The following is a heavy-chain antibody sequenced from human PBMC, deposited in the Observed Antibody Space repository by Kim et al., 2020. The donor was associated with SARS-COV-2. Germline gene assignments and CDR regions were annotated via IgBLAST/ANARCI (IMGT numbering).Heavy chain of an antibody. CDR1: GGSISSGGYS. CDR3: ARGYGSGSPYGMDV. CDR2: ICYSGST. J-gene: IGHJ6*02. V-gene: IGHV4-30-2*01. Sequence: SETLSLTCAVSGGSISSGGYSWSWIRQPPGKGLEWIGYICYSGSTYYNPSLKSRVTISVDRSKNQFSLKLSSVTAADTAVYYCARGYGSGSPYGMDVWGQGTTVTVSS. D-gene: IGHD3-10*01.